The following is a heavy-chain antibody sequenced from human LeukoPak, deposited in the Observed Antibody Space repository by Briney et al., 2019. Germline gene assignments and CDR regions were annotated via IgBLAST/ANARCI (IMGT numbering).Heavy chain of an antibody. Sequence: PGGSLRLSCAASGFTFSSYAMSWVRQAPGKGLEWVSASSGSGGSTYYADSVKGRFTISRDNSKNTLYLQMNSLRAEDTAVYYCAKDNRPKDIVVVVAARGWGQGTLVTVSS. CDR2: SSGSGGST. D-gene: IGHD2-15*01. CDR1: GFTFSSYA. CDR3: AKDNRPKDIVVVVAARG. V-gene: IGHV3-23*01. J-gene: IGHJ4*02.